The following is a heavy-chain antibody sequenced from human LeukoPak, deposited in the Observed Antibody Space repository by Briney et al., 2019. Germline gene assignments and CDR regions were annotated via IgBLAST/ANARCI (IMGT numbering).Heavy chain of an antibody. V-gene: IGHV1-69*13. CDR2: IIPMFATA. D-gene: IGHD6-13*01. CDR3: ARASSLLVEYFQH. Sequence: GASVKVSCKASGGTFMRHTMSWVRQAPGQRLEWMGGIIPMFATADYAQKFQGRVTITADESASTAYMELSSLRSEDTAVYYCARASSLLVEYFQHWGQGTLVTVSS. CDR1: GGTFMRHT. J-gene: IGHJ1*01.